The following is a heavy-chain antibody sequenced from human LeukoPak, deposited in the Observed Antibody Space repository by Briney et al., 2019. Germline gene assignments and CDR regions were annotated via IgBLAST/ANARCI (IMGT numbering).Heavy chain of an antibody. V-gene: IGHV4-34*01. Sequence: SETLSLTCAVYGGSFSGYYWSWIRQPPGKGLEWTGEINHSGSTNYNPSLKSRVTISVDTSKNQFSLKLSSVTAADTAVYYCARGRITMVRGPLGPWFDPWGQGTLVTVSS. CDR1: GGSFSGYY. CDR2: INHSGST. D-gene: IGHD3-10*01. J-gene: IGHJ5*02. CDR3: ARGRITMVRGPLGPWFDP.